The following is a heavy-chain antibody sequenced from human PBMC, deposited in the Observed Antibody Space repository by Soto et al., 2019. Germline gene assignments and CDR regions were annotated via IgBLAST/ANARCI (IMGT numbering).Heavy chain of an antibody. V-gene: IGHV1-69*06. CDR3: AIDTDYYYAPDGHCVPRGLYP. Sequence: QVQLLQSGAEVKKPGSSVKVSCQASGVRFSGHGISWVRQAPGQGLEWMGGIIPVFGRAHYAPNFKARVTSTADRSKSTEYMELTYLTHDDTAVYYCAIDTDYYYAPDGHCVPRGLYPWGQGTLVTLSS. J-gene: IGHJ5*02. CDR2: IIPVFGRA. D-gene: IGHD2-21*02. CDR1: GVRFSGHG.